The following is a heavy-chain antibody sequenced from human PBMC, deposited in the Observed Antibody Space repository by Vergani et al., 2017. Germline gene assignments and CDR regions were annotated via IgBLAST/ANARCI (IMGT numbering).Heavy chain of an antibody. CDR3: ASAPAYYYYGMDV. CDR1: GFTFSDYY. Sequence: VQLVESGGSLVKPGGSLRLSCAASGFTFSDYYMSWIRQAPGKGLEWVSYISSSSSYTNYADSVKGRFTISRDNAKNSLYLQMNSLRAEDTAVYYCASAPAYYYYGMDVWGQGTTVTVSS. CDR2: ISSSSSYT. V-gene: IGHV3-11*05. J-gene: IGHJ6*02.